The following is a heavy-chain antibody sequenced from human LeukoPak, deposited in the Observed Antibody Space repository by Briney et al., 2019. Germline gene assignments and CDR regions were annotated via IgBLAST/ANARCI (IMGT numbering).Heavy chain of an antibody. CDR2: IIPILGIA. V-gene: IGHV1-69*04. J-gene: IGHJ4*02. Sequence: VASVKVSCKASGGTFSSYAISWVRQAPGQGLEWMGRIIPILGIANYAQKLQGRVTVTTDRSASTAYMELRSLISDDTAVYYCARDLRSDGMAVGGYWGQGTLVTVSS. D-gene: IGHD6-19*01. CDR1: GGTFSSYA. CDR3: ARDLRSDGMAVGGY.